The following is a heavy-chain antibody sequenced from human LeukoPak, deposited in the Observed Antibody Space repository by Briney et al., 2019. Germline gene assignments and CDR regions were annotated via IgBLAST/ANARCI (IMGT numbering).Heavy chain of an antibody. CDR1: GYTFTNSD. CDR2: ISTSNGDT. Sequence: ASVKVSCRASGYTFTNSDITWVRQAPAQGLEWMGRISTSNGDTNYAAKLQGRVTMTTDTSTSTVYMELGSLTFDDTAVYFCARDPYHRLGPPLDLWGQGTLVTVSS. V-gene: IGHV1-18*01. D-gene: IGHD1-14*01. CDR3: ARDPYHRLGPPLDL. J-gene: IGHJ5*02.